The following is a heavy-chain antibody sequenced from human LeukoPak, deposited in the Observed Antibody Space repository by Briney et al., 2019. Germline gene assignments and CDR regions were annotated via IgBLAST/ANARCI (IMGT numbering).Heavy chain of an antibody. V-gene: IGHV4-4*07. CDR3: ARGRRGSYDIWSGQNWFDP. Sequence: SETLSLTCTVSGGFISSDYWSWIRQPAGKGLEWIGHIYDSNITNYNPSLKSRLTMSLDTSKSQFSLSLNSVTAADTAVYYCARGRRGSYDIWSGQNWFDPWGQGILVIVSS. D-gene: IGHD3-3*01. CDR1: GGFISSDY. CDR2: IYDSNIT. J-gene: IGHJ5*02.